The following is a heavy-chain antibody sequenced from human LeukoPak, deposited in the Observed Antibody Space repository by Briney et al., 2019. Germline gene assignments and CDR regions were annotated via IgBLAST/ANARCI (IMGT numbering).Heavy chain of an antibody. Sequence: PSETLSLTCIVSGGSISSYYWTWNRPPPGKGLEWIGYIYYNGSPNYNPSLKSRVAISLDTSKNQFSLKLNSVTAADTAVYYCARQSRGIAVAGLDYWGQGILVTVSS. CDR3: ARQSRGIAVAGLDY. J-gene: IGHJ4*02. D-gene: IGHD6-19*01. CDR1: GGSISSYY. CDR2: IYYNGSP. V-gene: IGHV4-59*08.